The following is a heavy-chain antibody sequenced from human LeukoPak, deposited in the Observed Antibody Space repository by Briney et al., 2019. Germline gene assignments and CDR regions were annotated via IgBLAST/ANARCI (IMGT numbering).Heavy chain of an antibody. CDR3: AGDSWVDTAMDYYYYYMDV. CDR2: IYTSGST. D-gene: IGHD5-18*01. CDR1: GGSISSYY. V-gene: IGHV4-4*07. Sequence: SETLSLTCTVSGGSISSYYWSWIRQPAGKGLEWIGRIYTSGSTNYNPSLKSRVTMSVDTSKNQFSLKLSSVTAADTAVYYCAGDSWVDTAMDYYYYYMDVWGKGTTVTVSS. J-gene: IGHJ6*03.